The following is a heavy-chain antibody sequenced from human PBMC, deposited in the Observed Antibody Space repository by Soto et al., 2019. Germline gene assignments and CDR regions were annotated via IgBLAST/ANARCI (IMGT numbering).Heavy chain of an antibody. CDR2: TYYRSKWYN. CDR3: ARGGPRGYSYGYWYYFDY. J-gene: IGHJ4*02. Sequence: PSQTLSLTCAISGDSVSSNSAAWNCIRQSPSRGLEWLGRTYYRSKWYNDYAVSVKSRITINPDTSKNQFSLQLNSVTPEDTAVYYCARGGPRGYSYGYWYYFDYWGQGTLVTVSS. V-gene: IGHV6-1*01. D-gene: IGHD5-18*01. CDR1: GDSVSSNSAA.